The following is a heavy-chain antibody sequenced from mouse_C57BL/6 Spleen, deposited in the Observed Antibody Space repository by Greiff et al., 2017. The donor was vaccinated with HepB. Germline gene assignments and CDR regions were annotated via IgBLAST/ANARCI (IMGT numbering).Heavy chain of an antibody. CDR3: AIERYDYAMDY. Sequence: QVQLQQPGAELVKPGASVKVTCKASGYTFTSYWMHWVMQRPGQGLEWIGRIHPSDSATNYNQKFKGKATLTVDKSSSTAYMQLSSLTSGDTAVYYCAIERYDYAMDYRGQGTSVTVTS. CDR2: IHPSDSAT. V-gene: IGHV1-74*01. CDR1: GYTFTSYW. J-gene: IGHJ4*01.